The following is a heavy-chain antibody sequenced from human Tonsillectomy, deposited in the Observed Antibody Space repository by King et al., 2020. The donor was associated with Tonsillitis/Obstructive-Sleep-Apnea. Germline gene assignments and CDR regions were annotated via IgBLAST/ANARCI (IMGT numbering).Heavy chain of an antibody. CDR3: ARGGSDATPQEFDC. J-gene: IGHJ4*02. D-gene: IGHD2-15*01. CDR1: GGSFSCYY. CDR2: INHSGST. V-gene: IGHV4-34*01. Sequence: VQLQQWGAGLLKPSETLSLTCAVYGGSFSCYYWSWIRQPPGKGLEWIGEINHSGSTNSNPSLKSRVTISVDTSKNQFSLRLSSVTAADTAVYYCARGGSDATPQEFDCWGQGTLVTVSS.